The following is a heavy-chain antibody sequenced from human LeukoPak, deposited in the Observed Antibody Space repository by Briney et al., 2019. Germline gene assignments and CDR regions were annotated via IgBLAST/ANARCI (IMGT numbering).Heavy chain of an antibody. CDR3: ARHGIAGANTYYFGVDV. V-gene: IGHV4-59*08. J-gene: IGHJ6*02. CDR2: IHNSGST. CDR1: GGSINSYY. D-gene: IGHD1-26*01. Sequence: PSETLSLTCTVSGGSINSYYWSWIRQPPGKGLKWIGYIHNSGSTSSNPSLKSRITMSVDTSKNQLFLKVTSVTAADTAVYYCARHGIAGANTYYFGVDVWGQGTTVTVSS.